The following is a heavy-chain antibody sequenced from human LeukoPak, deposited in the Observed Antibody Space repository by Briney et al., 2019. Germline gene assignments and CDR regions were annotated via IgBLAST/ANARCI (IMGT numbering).Heavy chain of an antibody. V-gene: IGHV3-23*01. CDR1: GFPFSSYG. CDR3: ARVPDYGDLRDY. CDR2: ISGSGGST. D-gene: IGHD4-17*01. Sequence: HPGGTLRLSCAASGFPFSSYGMSWVRQAPGKGLEWVSAISGSGGSTYYADSVKGRFTISRDNAKNSLYLQMNSLRAEDTAVYYCARVPDYGDLRDYWGQGTLVTVSS. J-gene: IGHJ4*02.